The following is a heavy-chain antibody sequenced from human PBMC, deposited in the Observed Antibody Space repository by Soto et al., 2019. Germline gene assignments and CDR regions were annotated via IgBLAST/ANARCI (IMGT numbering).Heavy chain of an antibody. V-gene: IGHV4-34*01. CDR2: INHSGST. CDR1: GVTFSGYY. CDR3: ARAEVYSSSSRAFDI. Sequence: SETLSLTCAVYGVTFSGYYWSWIRQPTGKGLEWIGEINHSGSTNYNPSLKSRVTISVDTSKNQFSLKLSSVTAADTAVYYCARAEVYSSSSRAFDIWGQGTMVTVSS. J-gene: IGHJ3*02. D-gene: IGHD6-6*01.